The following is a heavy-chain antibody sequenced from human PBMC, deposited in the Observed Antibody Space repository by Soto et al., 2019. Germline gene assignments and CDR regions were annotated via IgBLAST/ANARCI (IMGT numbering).Heavy chain of an antibody. D-gene: IGHD4-17*01. CDR2: IYHSGST. CDR3: ARVGDYELDQDY. V-gene: IGHV4-4*02. J-gene: IGHJ4*02. Sequence: ASETLSLTCAVSGGSISSSNWWSWVRQPPGKGLEWIGEIYHSGSTNYNPSLKSRVTISVDKSKNQFSLKLSSVTAADTAVYYCARVGDYELDQDYWGQGTLVTVSS. CDR1: GGSISSSNW.